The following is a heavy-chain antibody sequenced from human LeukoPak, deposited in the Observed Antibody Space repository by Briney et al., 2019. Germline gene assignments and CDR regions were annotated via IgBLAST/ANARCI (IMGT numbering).Heavy chain of an antibody. CDR3: AGDTDGSLDY. D-gene: IGHD1-26*01. J-gene: IGHJ4*02. Sequence: GGSLRLSCAASGFTFTNSWMAWVRQAPGKGLEWAANIKQDGSTKHYADSLKGRFTISRDNPKNSLYLQMHSLRADDTAVYYCAGDTDGSLDYWGQGILVTVAS. V-gene: IGHV3-7*01. CDR1: GFTFTNSW. CDR2: IKQDGSTK.